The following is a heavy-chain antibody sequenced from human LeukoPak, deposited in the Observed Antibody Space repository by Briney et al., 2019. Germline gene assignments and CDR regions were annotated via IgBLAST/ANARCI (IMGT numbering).Heavy chain of an antibody. V-gene: IGHV3-48*04. CDR3: ARDRAGTTVTLPYYFDY. CDR2: ISSSSSTI. Sequence: GGSLRLSCAASGFTFSSYSMNWVRQAPGKGLEWVSYISSSSSTIYYADSVKGRFTISRDNAKNSLYLQMNSLRAEDTAVYYCARDRAGTTVTLPYYFDYWGQGTLVTVSS. D-gene: IGHD4-17*01. J-gene: IGHJ4*02. CDR1: GFTFSSYS.